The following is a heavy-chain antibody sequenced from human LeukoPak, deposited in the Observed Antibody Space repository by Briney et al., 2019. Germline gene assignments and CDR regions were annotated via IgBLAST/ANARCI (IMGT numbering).Heavy chain of an antibody. CDR2: IKQDGSEK. J-gene: IGHJ4*02. V-gene: IGHV3-7*04. CDR1: GFTFSSYW. D-gene: IGHD3-22*01. CDR3: ARVLHKRNYDSSAYYVF. Sequence: PGGSLRLSCAASGFTFSSYWMSWVRQAPGKGLEWVANIKQDGSEKYYVDSVKGRFTISRDNAKNSLYLQMNSLRAEDTAVYYCARVLHKRNYDSSAYYVFWGQGTLVTVSS.